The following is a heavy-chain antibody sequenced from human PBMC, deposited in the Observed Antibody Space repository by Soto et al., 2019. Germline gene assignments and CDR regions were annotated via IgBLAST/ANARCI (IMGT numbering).Heavy chain of an antibody. D-gene: IGHD3-3*01. CDR1: GGSISSGDYY. CDR3: ARVGAIFGVVTDHDAFDI. J-gene: IGHJ3*02. Sequence: LSLTCTVSGGSISSGDYYWSWIRQPPGKGLEWIGYIYYSGSTYYNPSLKSRVTISVDTSKNQFSLKLSSVTAADTAVYYCARVGAIFGVVTDHDAFDIWGQGTMVTVSS. V-gene: IGHV4-30-4*01. CDR2: IYYSGST.